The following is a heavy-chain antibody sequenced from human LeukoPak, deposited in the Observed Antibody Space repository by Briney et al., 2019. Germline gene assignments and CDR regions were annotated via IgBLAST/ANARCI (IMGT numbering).Heavy chain of an antibody. CDR3: ARYHSSGYYSYYYYGMDV. D-gene: IGHD3-22*01. J-gene: IGHJ6*02. Sequence: GGSLRLSCAASGFTFSSYSMNWVRQAPGKGLEWVSSISSSSSYIYYADSVKGRFTISRDNAKNSLYLQMNSLRAEDTAVYYSARYHSSGYYSYYYYGMDVWGQGTTVTVSS. CDR2: ISSSSSYI. V-gene: IGHV3-21*01. CDR1: GFTFSSYS.